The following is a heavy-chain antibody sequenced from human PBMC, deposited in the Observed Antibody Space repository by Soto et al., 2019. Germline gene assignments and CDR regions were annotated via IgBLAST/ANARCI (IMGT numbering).Heavy chain of an antibody. CDR1: GYTFTSYN. D-gene: IGHD5-12*01. V-gene: IGHV1-46*01. CDR2: IYARGGST. Sequence: QVQLVQSGAEVRKPGASVTVSCKASGYTFTSYNIHWVRQAPGQGLEWMAIIYARGGSTTYAQNLQGRVTVTRDTSTSTVYMELSSLRADDTATYFCFRGGFDDYEKEGRYWGQGTLVTVSS. J-gene: IGHJ4*02. CDR3: FRGGFDDYEKEGRY.